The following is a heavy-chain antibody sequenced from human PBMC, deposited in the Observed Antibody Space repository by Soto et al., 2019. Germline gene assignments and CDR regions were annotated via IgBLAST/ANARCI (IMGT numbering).Heavy chain of an antibody. J-gene: IGHJ4*02. Sequence: EVQLVESGGGLVQPGGSLRLSCAASGFTFSNYWMHWVRQPPGKGLVWVSRINSDGSNTYYADSVKGQFTISRDNAKKTLYMQMSTLRAEDTAVFYFVIVWGKRDYVYWGQGTLVTVSS. D-gene: IGHD3-16*01. V-gene: IGHV3-74*01. CDR3: VIVWGKRDYVY. CDR2: INSDGSNT. CDR1: GFTFSNYW.